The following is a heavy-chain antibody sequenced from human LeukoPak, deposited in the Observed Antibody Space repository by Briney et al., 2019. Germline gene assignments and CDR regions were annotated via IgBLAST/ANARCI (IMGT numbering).Heavy chain of an antibody. CDR3: ARGVRRYYGMDV. D-gene: IGHD2-2*01. CDR1: GFTVSSNY. CDR2: IYGGGST. J-gene: IGHJ6*02. Sequence: GGSLRLSCAASGFTVSSNYMSWVRQAPGKGLEWVSVIYGGGSTYYADSVKGRFTISRDNSKNTLYLQMNSLRAEDTAVYYCARGVRRYYGMDVWGQGTTVTVSS. V-gene: IGHV3-53*05.